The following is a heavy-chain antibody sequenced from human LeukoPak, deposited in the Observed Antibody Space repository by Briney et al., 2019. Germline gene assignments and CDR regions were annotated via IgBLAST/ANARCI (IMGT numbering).Heavy chain of an antibody. CDR2: IYYSGST. V-gene: IGHV4-39*01. D-gene: IGHD5-18*01. J-gene: IGHJ4*02. CDR1: GGSISSSSYY. CDR3: ARYTAFSDY. Sequence: SETLSLTCTVSGGSISSSSYYWGWIRQPPGKGLEWIGSIYYSGSTYYNPSLKSRVTISVDTSKNQFSLKLSSVTAADTAVYYCARYTAFSDYWGQGTLVTVSS.